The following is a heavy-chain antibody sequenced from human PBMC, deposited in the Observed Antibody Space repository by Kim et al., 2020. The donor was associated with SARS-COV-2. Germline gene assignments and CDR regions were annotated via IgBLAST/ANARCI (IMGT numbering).Heavy chain of an antibody. Sequence: GGSLRLSCAASGFTFSNYAVSWVRQAPGKGLEWVSVVSSSGGSTYYAESVKGRFTISRDNSKNTLYLQMNNLRAEDSAVYFCAKDGWDWNSPGESWGQGT. J-gene: IGHJ4*02. CDR1: GFTFSNYA. V-gene: IGHV3-23*01. CDR2: VSSSGGST. D-gene: IGHD1-7*01. CDR3: AKDGWDWNSPGES.